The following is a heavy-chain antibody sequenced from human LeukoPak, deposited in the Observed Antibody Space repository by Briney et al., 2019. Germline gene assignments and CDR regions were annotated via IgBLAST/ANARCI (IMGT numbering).Heavy chain of an antibody. D-gene: IGHD6-19*01. Sequence: ASVKVSCKASGGTFSSYAISWVRQAPGQGLERMGGIIPIFGTANYAQKFQGRVTITADESTSTAYMELSSLRSEDTAVYYCARSQWLVKDWFDPWGQGTLVTVSS. J-gene: IGHJ5*02. CDR2: IIPIFGTA. V-gene: IGHV1-69*13. CDR1: GGTFSSYA. CDR3: ARSQWLVKDWFDP.